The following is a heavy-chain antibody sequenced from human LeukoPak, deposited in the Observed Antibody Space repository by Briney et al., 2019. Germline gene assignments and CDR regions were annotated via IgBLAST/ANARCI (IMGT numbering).Heavy chain of an antibody. CDR3: ARFRTLGRQLVRGIDY. CDR2: INHSGST. Sequence: SETLSLTCAVYGGSFSGYYWSWIRQPPGKGLEWIGEINHSGSTNYNPSLKSRVTIPVDTSKNQFSLKLSSVTAADTAVYYCARFRTLGRQLVRGIDYWGQGTLVTVSS. V-gene: IGHV4-34*01. D-gene: IGHD6-6*01. CDR1: GGSFSGYY. J-gene: IGHJ4*02.